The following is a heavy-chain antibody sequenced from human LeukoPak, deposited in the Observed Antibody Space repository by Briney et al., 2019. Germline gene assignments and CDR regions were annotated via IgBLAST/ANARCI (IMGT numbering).Heavy chain of an antibody. D-gene: IGHD3-22*01. CDR2: IYHSGST. CDR1: GYSISSGYY. V-gene: IGHV4-38-2*02. CDR3: ASKILSREYYDSSGYYPPWYFGY. Sequence: SETLSLTCTVSGYSISSGYYWGWIRQPPGKGLEWIGSIYHSGSTYYNPSLKSRVTISVDTSKNQFSLKLSSVTAADTAVYYCASKILSREYYDSSGYYPPWYFGYWGQGTLVTVSS. J-gene: IGHJ4*02.